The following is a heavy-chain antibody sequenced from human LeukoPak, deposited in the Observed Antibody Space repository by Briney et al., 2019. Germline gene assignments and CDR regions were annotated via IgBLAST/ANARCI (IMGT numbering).Heavy chain of an antibody. Sequence: GGPLRLSCAASGFTFSSYAMHWVRQAPGKGLEWVAVISYDGSNKYYADSVKGRFTISRDNSKNTLYLQMNSLRAEDTAVYYCARDLRDGDAFDIWGQGTMVTVSS. CDR2: ISYDGSNK. CDR3: ARDLRDGDAFDI. CDR1: GFTFSSYA. J-gene: IGHJ3*02. D-gene: IGHD5-24*01. V-gene: IGHV3-30*04.